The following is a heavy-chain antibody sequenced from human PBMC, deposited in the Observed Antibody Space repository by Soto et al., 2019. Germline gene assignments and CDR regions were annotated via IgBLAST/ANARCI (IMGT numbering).Heavy chain of an antibody. D-gene: IGHD6-6*01. CDR3: ARDRGSSSSKVRSFDY. CDR2: IYYSGST. CDR1: GGSISSGGYY. J-gene: IGHJ4*02. Sequence: PSETLSLTCTVSGGSISSGGYYWSWIRQHPGKGLEWIGYIYYSGSTYYNPSPKSRVTISVDTSKNQFSLKLSSVTAADTAVYYCARDRGSSSSKVRSFDYWGQGTLVTVSS. V-gene: IGHV4-31*03.